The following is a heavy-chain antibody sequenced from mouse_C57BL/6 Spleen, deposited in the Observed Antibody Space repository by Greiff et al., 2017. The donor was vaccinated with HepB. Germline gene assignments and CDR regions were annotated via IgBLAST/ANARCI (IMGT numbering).Heavy chain of an antibody. V-gene: IGHV3-6*01. J-gene: IGHJ4*01. CDR2: ISYDGSN. D-gene: IGHD2-1*01. CDR1: GYSITSGYY. Sequence: EVQLQESGPGLVKPSQSLSLTCSVTGYSITSGYYWNWIRQFPGNKLEWMGYISYDGSNNYNPSLKNRISITRDTSKNQFFLKLNSVTTEDTATYYCAREGIYYGNYYAMDYWGQGTSVTVSS. CDR3: AREGIYYGNYYAMDY.